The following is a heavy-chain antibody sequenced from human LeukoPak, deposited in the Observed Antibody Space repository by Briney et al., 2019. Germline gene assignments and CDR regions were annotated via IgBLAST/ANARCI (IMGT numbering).Heavy chain of an antibody. Sequence: ASVKVSCKASGYTFTSYYMHWVRQAPGQGLEWMGIINPSGGTTIYAQRFQGRVTMTRDTSTSTVYMELSSLKYEDTAVYYCARQRGGQYEDGFDIWGQRTMVTVSS. CDR1: GYTFTSYY. CDR2: INPSGGTT. J-gene: IGHJ3*02. V-gene: IGHV1-46*01. CDR3: ARQRGGQYEDGFDI. D-gene: IGHD2-8*01.